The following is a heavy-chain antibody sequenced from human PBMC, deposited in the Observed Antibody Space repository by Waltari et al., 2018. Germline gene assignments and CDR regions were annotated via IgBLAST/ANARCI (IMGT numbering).Heavy chain of an antibody. CDR2: ITGSGDLI. Sequence: EVQLVESGGGLVTPGGSLTLSCAASGFSFRSSSMNWVRQAAGKGLEWVASITGSGDLIYYADSVKGRVTISRDNAKNTLFLQVNSLRAEDTGIYYCARNGVGYEYYYMDVWGKGTAVTVSS. CDR3: ARNGVGYEYYYMDV. D-gene: IGHD2-8*01. V-gene: IGHV3-21*01. CDR1: GFSFRSSS. J-gene: IGHJ6*03.